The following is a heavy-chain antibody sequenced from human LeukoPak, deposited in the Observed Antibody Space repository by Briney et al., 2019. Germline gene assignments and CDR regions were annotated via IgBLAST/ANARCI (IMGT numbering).Heavy chain of an antibody. Sequence: GGSLRLSCAASGFSISNSAMSWVRQAPGKGLEWVSLIVASSGSTFYADSVKGRFTISRDSSKNTLYLQMNSLRAEVMAVYYCAKGAYDYIEMGYFDYWGQGTLVTVSS. CDR2: IVASSGST. D-gene: IGHD5-12*01. CDR3: AKGAYDYIEMGYFDY. J-gene: IGHJ4*02. V-gene: IGHV3-23*01. CDR1: GFSISNSA.